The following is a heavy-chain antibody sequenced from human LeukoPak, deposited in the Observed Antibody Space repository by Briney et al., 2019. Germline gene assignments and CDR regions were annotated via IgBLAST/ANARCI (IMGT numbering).Heavy chain of an antibody. V-gene: IGHV1-69*01. CDR3: AREVLATGYSSSWYYDY. CDR2: IIPIFGTA. D-gene: IGHD6-13*01. J-gene: IGHJ4*02. Sequence: KISCKGSGYSFTSYWISWVRQAPGQGLEWMGGIIPIFGTANYAQKFQGRVTITADESTSTAYMELSSLRSEDTAVYYCAREVLATGYSSSWYYDYWGQGTLVTVSS. CDR1: GYSFTSYW.